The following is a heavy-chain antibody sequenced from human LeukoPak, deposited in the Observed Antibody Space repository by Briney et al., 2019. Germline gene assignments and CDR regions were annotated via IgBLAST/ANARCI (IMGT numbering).Heavy chain of an antibody. D-gene: IGHD2-2*01. J-gene: IGHJ4*02. CDR1: GGSISSYY. CDR2: INHSGST. Sequence: SETLSLTCTVSGGSISSYYWSWIRQPPGKGLEWIGEINHSGSTNYNPSLKSRVTISVDTSKNQFSLKLSSVTAADTAVYYCARDSSTSVEYYFDYWGQGTLVTVSS. CDR3: ARDSSTSVEYYFDY. V-gene: IGHV4-34*01.